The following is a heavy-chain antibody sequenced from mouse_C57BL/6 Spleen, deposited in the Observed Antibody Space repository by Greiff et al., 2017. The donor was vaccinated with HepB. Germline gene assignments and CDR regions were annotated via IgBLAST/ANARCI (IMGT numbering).Heavy chain of an antibody. J-gene: IGHJ1*03. Sequence: VQLQESGPELVKPGASVKISCKASGYAFSSSWMNWVKQRPGKGLEWIGRIYPGDGDTNYNGKFKGKATLTADKSSSTAYMQLRSLTYEDSAVYFCARKKDYGSSLYWYFDVWGTGTTVTVSS. CDR1: GYAFSSSW. CDR2: IYPGDGDT. D-gene: IGHD1-1*01. CDR3: ARKKDYGSSLYWYFDV. V-gene: IGHV1-82*01.